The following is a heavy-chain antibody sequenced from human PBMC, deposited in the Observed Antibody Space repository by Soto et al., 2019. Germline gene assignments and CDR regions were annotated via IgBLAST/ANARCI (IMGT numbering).Heavy chain of an antibody. CDR1: GYTFTSYY. Sequence: ASVKVSCKASGYTFTSYYMHWVRQAPGQGLEWMGIINPSGGSTSYAQKFQGRVTMTRDTSTSTVYMELSSLRSEDTAVYYCVRESNYYDSSGYYPGSDYYYGMDVWGQGTTVTVSS. V-gene: IGHV1-46*01. CDR3: VRESNYYDSSGYYPGSDYYYGMDV. D-gene: IGHD3-22*01. J-gene: IGHJ6*02. CDR2: INPSGGST.